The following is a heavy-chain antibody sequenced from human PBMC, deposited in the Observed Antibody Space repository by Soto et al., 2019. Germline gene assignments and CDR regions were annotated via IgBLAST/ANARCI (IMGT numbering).Heavy chain of an antibody. CDR1: GFTFSGYN. CDR3: AKPRGYYDSSGYPTPDY. J-gene: IGHJ4*02. Sequence: EVQLVESGGGLVQPGGSLRLSCAASGFTFSGYNMQWVRQAPGKGLEWVSYISSSSGTIYYADSVKGRFTISRDNAKNSLYLQMNSLRAEDTAVYYSAKPRGYYDSSGYPTPDYWGQGTLVTVSS. D-gene: IGHD3-22*01. CDR2: ISSSSGTI. V-gene: IGHV3-48*01.